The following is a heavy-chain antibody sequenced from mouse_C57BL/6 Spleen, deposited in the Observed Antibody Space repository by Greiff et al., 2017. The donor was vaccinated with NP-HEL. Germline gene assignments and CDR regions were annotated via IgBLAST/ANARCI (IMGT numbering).Heavy chain of an antibody. CDR3: ARRTMVPYFDY. D-gene: IGHD2-1*01. J-gene: IGHJ2*01. CDR1: GYSFTGYY. V-gene: IGHV1-42*01. CDR2: INPSTGGT. Sequence: EVQLQQSGPELVKPGASVKISCKASGYSFTGYYMNWVKQSPEKSLEWIGEINPSTGGTTYNQKFKAKATLTVDKSSSTAYMQLKSLTSEDSAVYYCARRTMVPYFDYWGQGTTLTVSS.